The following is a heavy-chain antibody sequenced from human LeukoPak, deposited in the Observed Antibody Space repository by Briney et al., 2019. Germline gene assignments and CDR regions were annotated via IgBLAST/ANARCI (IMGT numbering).Heavy chain of an antibody. CDR3: ARDTDTGNYYGSGSYYSPPGY. CDR1: GYTFTSYG. Sequence: ASVKVSCKASGYTFTSYGISWVRQAPGQGLEWMGWFSAYNGNTNYAQKLQGRVTMTTDTSTSTAYMELRSLRSDDTAVYYCARDTDTGNYYGSGSYYSPPGYWGQGIMVTVSS. D-gene: IGHD3-10*01. J-gene: IGHJ4*02. V-gene: IGHV1-18*01. CDR2: FSAYNGNT.